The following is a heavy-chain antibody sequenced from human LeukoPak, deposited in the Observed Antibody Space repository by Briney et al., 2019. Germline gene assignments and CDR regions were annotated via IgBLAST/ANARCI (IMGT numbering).Heavy chain of an antibody. J-gene: IGHJ5*02. Sequence: VGCLRLSRAASGFTFCSDTMSWVPHGPRERLGWGSAISGSGGSTYYADSVKGRFTISRDNSKNTLYMQMNSLRAEDTAVYYWAKDRVTYYHFWSGYQPRYNWFDPGGQGTLVTASS. CDR1: GFTFCSDT. CDR3: AKDRVTYYHFWSGYQPRYNWFDP. D-gene: IGHD3-3*01. V-gene: IGHV3-23*01. CDR2: ISGSGGST.